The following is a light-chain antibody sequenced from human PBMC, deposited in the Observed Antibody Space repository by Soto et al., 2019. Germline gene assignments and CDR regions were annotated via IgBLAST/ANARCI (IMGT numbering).Light chain of an antibody. V-gene: IGLV2-14*01. CDR2: EVS. J-gene: IGLJ2*01. CDR3: SSYRSRIHVV. Sequence: QSALTQPASVSGSPGQSITISCTGTSSDVGAYNYVSWYQQHPGKAPKLMIYEVSNRPSGVSNRFSGSKSGNTASLTISGLQAEDEAAYYCSSYRSRIHVVFGGGTKVTVL. CDR1: SSDVGAYNY.